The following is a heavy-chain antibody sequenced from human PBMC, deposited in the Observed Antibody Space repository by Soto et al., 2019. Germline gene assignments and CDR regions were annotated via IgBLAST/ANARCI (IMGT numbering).Heavy chain of an antibody. D-gene: IGHD5-12*01. Sequence: QVQLQQWGAGLLKPSETLSLTCAVYGGSFSGYYWSWIRQPPGKGLEWIGEINHSGSTNYNPSLKCRVTISVDTSKNPFSLKLSSVTAADTSVYYCARGQRALDIVATINFDYWGQGTLVTVS. CDR1: GGSFSGYY. CDR2: INHSGST. J-gene: IGHJ4*02. V-gene: IGHV4-34*01. CDR3: ARGQRALDIVATINFDY.